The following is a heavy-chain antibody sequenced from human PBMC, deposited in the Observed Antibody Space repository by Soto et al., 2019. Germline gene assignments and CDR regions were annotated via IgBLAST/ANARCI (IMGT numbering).Heavy chain of an antibody. V-gene: IGHV1-2*02. CDR2: INPKSDDT. CDR3: ARKHSLDYIRWGLDP. Sequence: ASVKVSCKASGYPFSDNQIHWLRRAPGQGLEWMGRINPKSDDTNYAQKFQGRVTMTRDTSIDTAYLELTGLTSDDTATYYCARKHSLDYIRWGLDPWGQGTLVAVSS. D-gene: IGHD4-4*01. J-gene: IGHJ5*02. CDR1: GYPFSDNQ.